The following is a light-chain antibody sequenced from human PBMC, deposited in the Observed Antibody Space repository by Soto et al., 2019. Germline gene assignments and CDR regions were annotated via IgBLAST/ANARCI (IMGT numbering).Light chain of an antibody. Sequence: QSALTQPRSVSGSPGQSVTISCTGTTSDVGGYKYVSWYQQHPGKAPKLMIYDVSERPSGVPDRFSGSKSGNTASLTISGLQAEDEADYYCCSYAGTYMLYLFGTGTKVTVL. V-gene: IGLV2-11*01. CDR3: CSYAGTYMLYL. CDR1: TSDVGGYKY. CDR2: DVS. J-gene: IGLJ1*01.